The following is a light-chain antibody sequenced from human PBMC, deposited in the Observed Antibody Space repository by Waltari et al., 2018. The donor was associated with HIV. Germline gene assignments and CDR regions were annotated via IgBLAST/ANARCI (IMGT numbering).Light chain of an antibody. CDR2: LGS. V-gene: IGKV2-28*01. Sequence: DIVMTQSPLSLPVTPGEPASISCTSSQSLLHSNGYNYLDWYLQKPGQSPQLLIYLGSNRASGVPDRFSGSGSGTDFTLKISREEAEDVGVYYCMQALQTLWTFGQGTKVEIK. CDR3: MQALQTLWT. J-gene: IGKJ1*01. CDR1: QSLLHSNGYNY.